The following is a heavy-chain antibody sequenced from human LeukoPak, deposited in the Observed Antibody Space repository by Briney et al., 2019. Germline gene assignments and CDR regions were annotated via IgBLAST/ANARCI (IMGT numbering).Heavy chain of an antibody. CDR2: IYYSGST. V-gene: IGHV4-39*07. CDR3: ARDEISVAAAGGSNY. D-gene: IGHD6-13*01. J-gene: IGHJ4*02. CDR1: GGSISSSSYY. Sequence: SETLSLTCTVSGGSISSSSYYWGWIRQPPGKGLEWIGSIYYSGSTYYNPSLKSRVTISVDTSKNQFSLKLSSVTAADTAVYYCARDEISVAAAGGSNYWGQGTLVTVSS.